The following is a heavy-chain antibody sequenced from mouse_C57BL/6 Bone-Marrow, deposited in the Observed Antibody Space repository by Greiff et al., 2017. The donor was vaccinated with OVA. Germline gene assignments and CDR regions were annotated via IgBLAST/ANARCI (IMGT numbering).Heavy chain of an antibody. CDR2: INPSSGYT. J-gene: IGHJ2*01. V-gene: IGHV1-7*01. Sequence: QVQLQQSGAELAKPGASVKLSCKASGYTFTSYWMHWVKQRPGQGLEWIGYINPSSGYTKYNQKFKDKATLTADKSSSTAYMQLSSLTCEDSAVYYCANPYYSNFYYFDYWGQGTTLTVSS. D-gene: IGHD2-5*01. CDR3: ANPYYSNFYYFDY. CDR1: GYTFTSYW.